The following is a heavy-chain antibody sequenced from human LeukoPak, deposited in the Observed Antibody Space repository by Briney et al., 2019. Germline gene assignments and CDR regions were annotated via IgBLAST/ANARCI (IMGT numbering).Heavy chain of an antibody. Sequence: SETLSLTCTVSGGSISSGSYYWSWIRQPAGKGLEWIGRIYTSGSTNYNPSLKSRVTISVDTSKNQFSLKLSSVTAADTAVYYCASPLYSSGRDYWGQGTLVTVSS. CDR2: IYTSGST. D-gene: IGHD6-19*01. J-gene: IGHJ4*02. V-gene: IGHV4-61*02. CDR3: ASPLYSSGRDY. CDR1: GGSISSGSYY.